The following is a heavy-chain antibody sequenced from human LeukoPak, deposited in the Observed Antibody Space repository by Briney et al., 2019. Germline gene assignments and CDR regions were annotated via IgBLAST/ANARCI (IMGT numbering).Heavy chain of an antibody. D-gene: IGHD3-22*01. CDR3: ARESPTMIVVVIGAFDI. Sequence: GSLRLSCAASGFTFSSYAMHWVRQAPGKGLEWVAVISYDGSNKYYADSVKGRFTISRDNSKNTLYLQMNSLRAEDTAVYYCARESPTMIVVVIGAFDIWGQGTMVTVSS. CDR1: GFTFSSYA. CDR2: ISYDGSNK. V-gene: IGHV3-30-3*01. J-gene: IGHJ3*02.